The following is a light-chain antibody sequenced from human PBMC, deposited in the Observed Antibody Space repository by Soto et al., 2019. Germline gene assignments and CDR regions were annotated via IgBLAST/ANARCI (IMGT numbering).Light chain of an antibody. CDR1: HSDIGYCKY. J-gene: IGLJ1*01. V-gene: IGLV2-8*01. CDR2: EVI. Sequence: QSVLTQPASASGTPGQSFTISCTGTHSDIGYCKYVSWYQQHPGNAPILIIYEVIKRPSGVPDRFSGSKSRNTVSLTVSGLQAEDGVDYYCTSHGVRNNLGVFGTGTKVTVL. CDR3: TSHGVRNNLGV.